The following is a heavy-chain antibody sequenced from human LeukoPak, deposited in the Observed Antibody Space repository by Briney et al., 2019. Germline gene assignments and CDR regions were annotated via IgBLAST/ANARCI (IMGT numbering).Heavy chain of an antibody. CDR1: GGSISSSSYY. CDR3: ARSLGVTGGFDY. J-gene: IGHJ4*02. D-gene: IGHD7-27*01. Sequence: SETLSLTRTVSGGSISSSSYYWGWIRQPPGKGLEWIGSIYYSGSTYYNPSLKSRVTISVDTSKNQFSLKLSSVTAADTAVYYCARSLGVTGGFDYWGQGTLVTVSS. V-gene: IGHV4-39*07. CDR2: IYYSGST.